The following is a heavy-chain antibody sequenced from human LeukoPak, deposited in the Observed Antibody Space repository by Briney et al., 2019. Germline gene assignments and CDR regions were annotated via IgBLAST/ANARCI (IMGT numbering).Heavy chain of an antibody. J-gene: IGHJ4*02. Sequence: PSETLSLTCTVSGGSISSGNYYWNWLRQPAGKGLEWVGRIYISGTTTYNPSLKSRVTISIDTSKNQFSLKLSSVTAADTAVYYCARWAPYGSGRPLDYWGQGTPVTVSS. V-gene: IGHV4-61*02. D-gene: IGHD3-10*01. CDR3: ARWAPYGSGRPLDY. CDR2: IYISGTT. CDR1: GGSISSGNYY.